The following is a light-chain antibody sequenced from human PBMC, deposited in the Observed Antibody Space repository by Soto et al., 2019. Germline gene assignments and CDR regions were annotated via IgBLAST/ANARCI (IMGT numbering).Light chain of an antibody. CDR3: NSFAGSAHVV. V-gene: IGLV2-8*01. CDR1: SSDVGAYNY. CDR2: DVS. Sequence: SALAQPPSASGSPGQSVTISCTGTSSDVGAYNYVSWYQQHPGKAPKLIIFDVSQWPSEAPDRFSGSKSGNTGFLTVSGLQAEDQAVYYCNSFAGSAHVVFGGGTRLTVL. J-gene: IGLJ2*01.